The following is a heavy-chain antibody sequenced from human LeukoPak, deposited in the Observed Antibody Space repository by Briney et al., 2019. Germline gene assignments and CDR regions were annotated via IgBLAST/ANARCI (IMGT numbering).Heavy chain of an antibody. V-gene: IGHV4-59*02. CDR1: GASVSSSY. D-gene: IGHD3-22*01. CDR2: VHYTGGT. J-gene: IGHJ4*02. CDR3: ARGYFDAAGFSNPFDR. Sequence: KPSETLSLTCTVSGASVSSSYWSWIRQSPGKGLEWIGYVHYTGGTNYNPSLKSRVTISVDTSKNQFSLTLKYVTAADTAMYYCARGYFDAAGFSNPFDRWGQGALVTVSS.